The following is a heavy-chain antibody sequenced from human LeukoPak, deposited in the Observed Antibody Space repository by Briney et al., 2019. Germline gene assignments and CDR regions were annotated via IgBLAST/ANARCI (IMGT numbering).Heavy chain of an antibody. Sequence: PGGSLRLSCAASGFAFSNYAMSWVRQAPGKGLEWVSSISGSTTYYADSVKGRFTISRDNSKNTLYLQMNSLRAEDTALYYCAKDSGVPFYYGSGTATYFANWGQGTLVTVSS. V-gene: IGHV3-23*01. CDR1: GFAFSNYA. CDR2: ISGSTT. CDR3: AKDSGVPFYYGSGTATYFAN. D-gene: IGHD3-10*01. J-gene: IGHJ4*02.